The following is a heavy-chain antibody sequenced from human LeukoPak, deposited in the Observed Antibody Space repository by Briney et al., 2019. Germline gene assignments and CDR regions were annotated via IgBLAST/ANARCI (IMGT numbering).Heavy chain of an antibody. CDR3: ARRLRYCSSTSCYPSQDAFDI. CDR1: GGSISSGGYY. D-gene: IGHD2-2*01. V-gene: IGHV4-30-2*01. CDR2: IYHSGST. J-gene: IGHJ3*02. Sequence: PSQTLSLTCTVSGGSISSGGYYWSWIRQPPGKGLEWIGYIYHSGSTYYNPSLKSRVTISVDRSKNQFSLKLSSVTAADTAVYYCARRLRYCSSTSCYPSQDAFDIWGQGTMVTVSS.